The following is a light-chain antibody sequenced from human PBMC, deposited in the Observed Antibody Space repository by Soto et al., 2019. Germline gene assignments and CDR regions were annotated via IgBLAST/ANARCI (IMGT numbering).Light chain of an antibody. Sequence: DIQMTQSPSTLSASVGDRVTICCRASQSISSWLTWYQQKPGKAPQFLIYKASSLESGVPSRFSGNGSGTEFSLTISSLQPDDITTYYCEQYSSWYTFGQGTKLEIK. CDR3: EQYSSWYT. J-gene: IGKJ2*01. CDR1: QSISSW. V-gene: IGKV1-5*03. CDR2: KAS.